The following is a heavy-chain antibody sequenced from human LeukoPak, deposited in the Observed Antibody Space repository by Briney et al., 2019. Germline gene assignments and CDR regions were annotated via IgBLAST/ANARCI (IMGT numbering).Heavy chain of an antibody. V-gene: IGHV4-59*08. J-gene: IGHJ6*02. Sequence: SETLSLTCAVYGGSFSGYYWSWIRQPPGKGLEWIGYIYYSGSTNYNPSLKSRVTISVDTSKNQFSLKLSSVTAADTAVYYCARNSYYDFWSGPYGMDVWGQGTTVTVSS. D-gene: IGHD3-3*01. CDR2: IYYSGST. CDR3: ARNSYYDFWSGPYGMDV. CDR1: GGSFSGYY.